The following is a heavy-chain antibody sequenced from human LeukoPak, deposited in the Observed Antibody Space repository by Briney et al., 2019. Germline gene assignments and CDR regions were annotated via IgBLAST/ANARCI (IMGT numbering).Heavy chain of an antibody. D-gene: IGHD5-12*01. CDR3: ARDGGGYESFDY. Sequence: PGESLRLSCAASGFIFDDYGMNWVRQAPGKGLEWVSGINWNGGSAGYADSVKGRFTISRDNAKNSLYLQMNSLRAEDTALYYCARDGGGYESFDYWGQGTLVTVSS. CDR1: GFIFDDYG. CDR2: INWNGGSA. V-gene: IGHV3-20*04. J-gene: IGHJ4*02.